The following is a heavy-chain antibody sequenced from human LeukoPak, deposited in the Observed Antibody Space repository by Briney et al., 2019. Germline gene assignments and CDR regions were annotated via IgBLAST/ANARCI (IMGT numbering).Heavy chain of an antibody. D-gene: IGHD3-10*01. Sequence: GGSLRLSCAASGFTFSSYAISWFRQAPGKGLEWVSSITGTSAGTYYTYSVKGRFTISRDNSKNTLYLQMNSLRAEDTAVYYCAKASNYGSGSYYPRGVDYWGQGTLVTVPS. V-gene: IGHV3-23*01. CDR1: GFTFSSYA. CDR3: AKASNYGSGSYYPRGVDY. CDR2: ITGTSAGT. J-gene: IGHJ4*02.